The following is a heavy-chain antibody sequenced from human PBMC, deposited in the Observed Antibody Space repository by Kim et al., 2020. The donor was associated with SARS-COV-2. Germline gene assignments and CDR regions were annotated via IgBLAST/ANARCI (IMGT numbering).Heavy chain of an antibody. CDR3: AKAVGSSWRRGGGWFDP. D-gene: IGHD6-13*01. CDR2: ISGSGGST. J-gene: IGHJ5*02. V-gene: IGHV3-23*01. CDR1: GFTFSSYA. Sequence: GGSLRLSCAASGFTFSSYAMSWVRPAPGKGLEWVSAISGSGGSTYYADSVKGRFTISRDNSKNTLYLQMNSLRAEDTAVYYCAKAVGSSWRRGGGWFDPWGQGTLVTVSS.